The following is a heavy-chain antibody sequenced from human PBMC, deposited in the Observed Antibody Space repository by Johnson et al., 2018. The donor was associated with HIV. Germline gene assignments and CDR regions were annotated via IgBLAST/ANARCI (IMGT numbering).Heavy chain of an antibody. CDR3: AKDVGNYWPDSFDI. CDR1: GFTFSSYA. D-gene: IGHD3-22*01. J-gene: IGHJ3*02. Sequence: VQLVESGGGVVQPGRSLRLSCAASGFTFSSYAMHWVRQAPGKGLVWVSRVNNDGGDTIYADSVKGRFPISRDNAKNTLFMQMNSLRDEDTAVYYCAKDVGNYWPDSFDIWGQGTKVTVSS. V-gene: IGHV3-74*01. CDR2: VNNDGGDT.